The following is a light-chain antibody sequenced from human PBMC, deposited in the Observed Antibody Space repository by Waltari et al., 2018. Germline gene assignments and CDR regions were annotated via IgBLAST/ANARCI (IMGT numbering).Light chain of an antibody. CDR1: NSDVGGYKS. V-gene: IGLV2-8*01. Sequence: QSALTQPPSASGSPGQSVAISCTGTNSDVGGYKSLSWYQQHPGKAPKLMVYEVNTRPSGVPDRFSGSMSGNTASLTVSGLQAENEADYYCSSYVDSNTLYVFGTGTKVTVL. J-gene: IGLJ1*01. CDR2: EVN. CDR3: SSYVDSNTLYV.